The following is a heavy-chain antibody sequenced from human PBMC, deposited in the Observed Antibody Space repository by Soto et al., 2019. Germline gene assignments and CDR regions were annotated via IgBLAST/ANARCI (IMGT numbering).Heavy chain of an antibody. D-gene: IGHD4-17*01. CDR1: GGSISSYY. V-gene: IGHV4-59*01. CDR3: ASSYDYGDSNWLDP. CDR2: IYYSGST. Sequence: SETLSLTCTVSGGSISSYYWSWIRQPPGKGLEWIGYIYYSGSTNYNPSLKSRVTISVDTSKNQFSLKLSSVTATDTAVYYCASSYDYGDSNWLDPWGQGTLVTVSS. J-gene: IGHJ5*02.